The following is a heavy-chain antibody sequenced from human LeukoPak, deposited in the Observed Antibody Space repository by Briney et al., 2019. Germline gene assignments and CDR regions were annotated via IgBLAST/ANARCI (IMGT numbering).Heavy chain of an antibody. CDR2: IYHSGST. Sequence: SGTLSLTCAVSGGSISSSNWWRWVRQPPGKGLEWIGEIYHSGSTNYSPSLKSRVTISVDKSKNQLSLKLSSVTAADTAVYYCARDPTVTTRGDYWGQGTLVTVSS. CDR3: ARDPTVTTRGDY. J-gene: IGHJ4*02. V-gene: IGHV4-4*02. D-gene: IGHD4-17*01. CDR1: GGSISSSNW.